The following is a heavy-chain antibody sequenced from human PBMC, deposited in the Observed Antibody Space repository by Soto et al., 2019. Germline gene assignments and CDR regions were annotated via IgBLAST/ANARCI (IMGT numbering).Heavy chain of an antibody. D-gene: IGHD2-15*01. CDR3: ARSGGSPRDPFDY. J-gene: IGHJ4*02. V-gene: IGHV1-69*02. CDR2: IIPILGIA. CDR1: GGTFSSYT. Sequence: QVQLVQSGAEGKKPGSSVKVSCKASGGTFSSYTISWVRQAPGQGLEWMGRIIPILGIANYAQKFQGRVTITADKSTSTAYRELSNLRSEYTTVYYWARSGGSPRDPFDYWGQGTLVTVSS.